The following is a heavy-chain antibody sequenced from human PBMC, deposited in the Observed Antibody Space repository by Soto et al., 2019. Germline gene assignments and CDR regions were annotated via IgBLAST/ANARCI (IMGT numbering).Heavy chain of an antibody. CDR3: VRGRSYSVYDF. V-gene: IGHV4-4*07. Sequence: PSSTLSLTCTVSGGSISCHSWIWIRQPAGRGLEWIGHIYPSGSTSYNPSLRSRVTMSLDTSKNQIFLNLTSVTAADTAVFYCVRGRSYSVYDFWGPGTLVTVSS. CDR2: IYPSGST. D-gene: IGHD5-12*01. CDR1: GGSISCHS. J-gene: IGHJ4*02.